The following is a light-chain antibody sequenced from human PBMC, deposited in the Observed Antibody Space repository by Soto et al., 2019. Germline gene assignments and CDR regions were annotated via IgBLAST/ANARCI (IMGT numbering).Light chain of an antibody. Sequence: EIVLTQSPVTLSLSXGEEATLSXXXSQSVDSNYLAWYQQKPGQTPRLIIYGASTRATGIPARFSGSGSGTEFTLTISSLQSEDFAVYYCQQYNNWPWTFGQGTKVDIK. CDR1: QSVDSNY. CDR2: GAS. J-gene: IGKJ1*01. V-gene: IGKV3-15*01. CDR3: QQYNNWPWT.